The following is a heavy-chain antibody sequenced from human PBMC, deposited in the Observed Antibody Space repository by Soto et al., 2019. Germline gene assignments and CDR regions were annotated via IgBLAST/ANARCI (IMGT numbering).Heavy chain of an antibody. CDR2: ISSSSSYI. Sequence: PGGSLRLSCAASGFTLSSYSMNWVRQAPGKGLEWVSSISSSSSYIYYADSVKGRFTISRDNAKNSLYLQMNRLRAEDTAVYYCARDPGVLWFGESGRYFGYFDYWGQGTLGTVSS. J-gene: IGHJ4*02. CDR1: GFTLSSYS. CDR3: ARDPGVLWFGESGRYFGYFDY. V-gene: IGHV3-21*01. D-gene: IGHD3-10*01.